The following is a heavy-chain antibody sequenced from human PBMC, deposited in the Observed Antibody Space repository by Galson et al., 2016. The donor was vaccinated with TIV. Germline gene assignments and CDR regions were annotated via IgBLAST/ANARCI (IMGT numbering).Heavy chain of an antibody. J-gene: IGHJ4*02. Sequence: SVKVSCKASGYSFSDYHIHWVRQAPGQGLQWMGWINPKDGDTYYAQDFQGRVTMTRDTSFTTAYLEMSRLRSDDTALYYCARDGLDMTTAVALPDYWGQGTLVTVSS. CDR1: GYSFSDYH. CDR3: ARDGLDMTTAVALPDY. V-gene: IGHV1-2*02. D-gene: IGHD3/OR15-3a*01. CDR2: INPKDGDT.